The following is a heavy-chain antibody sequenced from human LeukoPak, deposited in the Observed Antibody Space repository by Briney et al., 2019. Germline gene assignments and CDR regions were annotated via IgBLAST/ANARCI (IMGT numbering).Heavy chain of an antibody. CDR2: ISSSSSYI. CDR1: GFTFSSYS. J-gene: IGHJ4*02. V-gene: IGHV3-21*01. CDR3: ASLSTRSGGSCPYPRRDRRCDY. Sequence: GGSLRLSCAASGFTFSSYSMNWVRQAPGKGLEWVSSISSSSSYIYYADSVKGRFTISRDNAKNSLYLQMNSLRAEDTAVYYCASLSTRSGGSCPYPRRDRRCDYWGQGTLVTVSS. D-gene: IGHD2-15*01.